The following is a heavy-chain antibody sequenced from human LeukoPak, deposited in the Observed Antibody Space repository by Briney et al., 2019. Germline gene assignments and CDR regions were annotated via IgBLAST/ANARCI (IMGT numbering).Heavy chain of an antibody. CDR1: GFTISRYA. CDR3: AKEFKVGTTTKCFQN. J-gene: IGHJ1*01. CDR2: ISISGDTT. V-gene: IGHV3-23*01. Sequence: GGSLRLSCAASGFTISRYAMSWIRQAPGKGLEWVSAISISGDTTYYADSVKGRCIISRDTSKNTVYLEVSSLRVEDTAIYFCAKEFKVGTTTKCFQNWGQGTLLSVSS. D-gene: IGHD1-26*01.